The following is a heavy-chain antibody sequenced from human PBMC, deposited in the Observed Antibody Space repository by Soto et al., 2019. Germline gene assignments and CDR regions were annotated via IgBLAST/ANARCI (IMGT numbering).Heavy chain of an antibody. J-gene: IGHJ3*02. D-gene: IGHD3-10*01. Sequence: QVTLKEPGPVLVKPKETLTLTCTVSGFSLSNDRMGVNWIRQPPGKALEWLAHIFSTDEKSYTTSLKSRLTISKDTSKSQVVLTMINMDPVDPATYYGAPIVSGTYGFDIWGQGTRVTVSS. CDR1: GFSLSNDRMG. CDR3: APIVSGTYGFDI. CDR2: IFSTDEK. V-gene: IGHV2-26*01.